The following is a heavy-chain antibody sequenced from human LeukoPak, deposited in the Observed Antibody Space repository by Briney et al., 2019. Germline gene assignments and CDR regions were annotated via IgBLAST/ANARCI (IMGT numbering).Heavy chain of an antibody. CDR1: GYTFTSYY. Sequence: ASVKVYCKASGYTFTSYYMHWVRQAPGQGLEWMGIINPSGGSTSYAQKFQGRVTMTRDTSTSTVYMELSSLRSEDTAVYYCARESKVVPAAGYFDYWGQGTLVTVSS. CDR2: INPSGGST. V-gene: IGHV1-46*01. J-gene: IGHJ4*02. CDR3: ARESKVVPAAGYFDY. D-gene: IGHD2-2*01.